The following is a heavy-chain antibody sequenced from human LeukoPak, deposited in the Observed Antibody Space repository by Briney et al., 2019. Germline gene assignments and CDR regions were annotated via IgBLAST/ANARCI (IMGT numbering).Heavy chain of an antibody. CDR2: IYNSGST. J-gene: IGHJ4*02. CDR3: ARFKRAGGWSYFDY. Sequence: SETLSLTCTVSGGSINVYYWSWIRKPPGKGLEWIWHIYNSGSTNYSPSLKSRVTISEDTSKNQFSLKLSSVTAADTAVYYRARFKRAGGWSYFDYWGQGTLVTVSS. D-gene: IGHD6-19*01. CDR1: GGSINVYY. V-gene: IGHV4-59*01.